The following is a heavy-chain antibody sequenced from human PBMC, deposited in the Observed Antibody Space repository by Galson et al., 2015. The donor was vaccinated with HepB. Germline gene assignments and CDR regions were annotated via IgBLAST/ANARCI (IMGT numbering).Heavy chain of an antibody. V-gene: IGHV3-30*04. D-gene: IGHD3-22*01. CDR2: ISSDGSNK. J-gene: IGHJ4*02. Sequence: LRLSCAASGFTFSSFPMHWVRQAPGKGLEWVALISSDGSNKYYADSVKGRFTISRDNSKNTLYLQMNSLRAEDTAVYYCARWANYYDSSGYFWGQGTLVTVSS. CDR3: ARWANYYDSSGYF. CDR1: GFTFSSFP.